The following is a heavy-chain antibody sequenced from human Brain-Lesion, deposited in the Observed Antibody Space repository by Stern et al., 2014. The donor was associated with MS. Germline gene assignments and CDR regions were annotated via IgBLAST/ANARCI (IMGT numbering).Heavy chain of an antibody. CDR2: IRSKVYGGAA. CDR3: TRDRLDYGYSYFDY. V-gene: IGHV3-49*03. D-gene: IGHD4-17*01. CDR1: GFSFGDYA. Sequence: EVQLVESGGGLIEPGRSLRLSCTASGFSFGDYAINWIRQAPGTGLEWVGFIRSKVYGGAAEYAASVKGRFTISRDDSKSIAYLQVNGLKTEDTAVYYCTRDRLDYGYSYFDYWGQGTLVTVSS. J-gene: IGHJ4*02.